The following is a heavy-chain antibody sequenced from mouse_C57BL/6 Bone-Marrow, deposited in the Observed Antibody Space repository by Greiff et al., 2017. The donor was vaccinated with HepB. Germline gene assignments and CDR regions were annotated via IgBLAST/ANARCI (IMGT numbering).Heavy chain of an antibody. CDR2: IGPSDSYT. CDR3: ARVGSNFWFAY. V-gene: IGHV1-50*01. CDR1: GYTFTSYW. D-gene: IGHD2-5*01. J-gene: IGHJ3*01. Sequence: QVQLQQPGAELVKPGASVKLSCKASGYTFTSYWMQWVKQRPGQGLEWIGEIGPSDSYTNYNQKFKGKATLTVDTSSSTAYMQLSSLTSEDSAVYYCARVGSNFWFAYWGQGTLVTVSA.